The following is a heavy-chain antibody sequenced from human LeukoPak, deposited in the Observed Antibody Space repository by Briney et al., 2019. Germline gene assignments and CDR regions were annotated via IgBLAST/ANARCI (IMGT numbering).Heavy chain of an antibody. Sequence: GGSLRLSCAASGFTFSSYWMSWVRQTPGRGLEWVANIKQDGSEKYYVDSVKGRFTISRGNAKNSLYLQMNSLRAEDTAIYYCASVGRRWFGESSPYYFDYWGQGTLVTVSS. D-gene: IGHD3-10*01. CDR1: GFTFSSYW. V-gene: IGHV3-7*01. J-gene: IGHJ4*02. CDR2: IKQDGSEK. CDR3: ASVGRRWFGESSPYYFDY.